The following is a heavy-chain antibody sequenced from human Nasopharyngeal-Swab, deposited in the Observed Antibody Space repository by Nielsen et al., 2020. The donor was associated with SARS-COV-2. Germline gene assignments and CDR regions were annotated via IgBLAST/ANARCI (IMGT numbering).Heavy chain of an antibody. CDR2: ISYDGSNK. D-gene: IGHD5-24*01. J-gene: IGHJ6*02. Sequence: SCAASGFTFSNYGMHWVRQAPGKGLEWVAVISYDGSNKYYADSVKGRFTISRHNSKNTLYLQMNSLRAEDTAVYYCAKAQPERWLQLLAYYYYGMDVWGQGTTVTVSS. CDR1: GFTFSNYG. V-gene: IGHV3-30*18. CDR3: AKAQPERWLQLLAYYYYGMDV.